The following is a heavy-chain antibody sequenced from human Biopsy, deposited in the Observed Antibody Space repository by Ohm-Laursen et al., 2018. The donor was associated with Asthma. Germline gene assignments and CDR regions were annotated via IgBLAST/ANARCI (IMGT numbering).Heavy chain of an antibody. V-gene: IGHV3-30*07. D-gene: IGHD3-10*01. CDR3: AKDERLYYGSDSKYMQPVPLGD. J-gene: IGHJ4*02. CDR2: ISKAARTQ. Sequence: SLRLSCAASGFSFSNFAIHWVRQAPGKGLEWVGVISKAARTQDYADSVKGRFTMARDNSKNTLDLQMNSLRAEDTAVYYCAKDERLYYGSDSKYMQPVPLGDWGQGTLVIVSA. CDR1: GFSFSNFA.